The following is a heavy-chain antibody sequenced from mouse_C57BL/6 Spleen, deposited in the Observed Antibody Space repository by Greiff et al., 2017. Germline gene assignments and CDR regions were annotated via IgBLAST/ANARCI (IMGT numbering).Heavy chain of an antibody. CDR1: GYIFTSYW. J-gene: IGHJ1*03. D-gene: IGHD1-1*01. CDR2: IDPSDSET. Sequence: QVQLQQPGAELVRPGSSVKLSCKASGYIFTSYWMHWVKQRPIQGLEWIGNIDPSDSETHYNQKFKDKATLTVDKSSSTAYMQLSSLTSEDSAVYYCARGGSSYGYFDVWGTGTTVTVSS. CDR3: ARGGSSYGYFDV. V-gene: IGHV1-52*01.